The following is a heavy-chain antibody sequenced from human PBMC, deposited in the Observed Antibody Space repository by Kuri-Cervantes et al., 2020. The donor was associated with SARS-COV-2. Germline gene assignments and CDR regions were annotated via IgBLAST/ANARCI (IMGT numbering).Heavy chain of an antibody. CDR1: GGSISSSSYY. Sequence: SETLSLTCTVSGGSISSSSYYWGWIRQPPGKGLEWIGSIYYSGSTCYNPSLKSRVTISVDTSKNQFSLKLSSVTAADTAVYYCAREFPQGRIFGVVPTRYYYYYMDVWGKGTTVTVSS. D-gene: IGHD3-3*01. CDR2: IYYSGST. CDR3: AREFPQGRIFGVVPTRYYYYYMDV. V-gene: IGHV4-39*07. J-gene: IGHJ6*03.